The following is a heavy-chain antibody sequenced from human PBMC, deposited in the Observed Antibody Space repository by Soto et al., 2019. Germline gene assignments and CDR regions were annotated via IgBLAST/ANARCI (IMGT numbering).Heavy chain of an antibody. CDR3: ARGYCGGDCYSGIGLLDY. Sequence: GASVKVSCKASGFRFVDYYIHRVRQAPGQGLEWMGILNPKGGESKYAQKFQGRVTMTRDTSTSTVYMELSSLRSEDTAVYYCARGYCGGDCYSGIGLLDYWGQGTLVTVSS. V-gene: IGHV1-46*01. D-gene: IGHD2-21*02. CDR1: GFRFVDYY. CDR2: LNPKGGES. J-gene: IGHJ4*02.